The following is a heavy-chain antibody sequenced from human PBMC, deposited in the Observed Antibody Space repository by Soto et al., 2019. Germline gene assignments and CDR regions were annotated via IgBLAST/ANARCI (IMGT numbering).Heavy chain of an antibody. CDR2: IYYSGST. CDR3: ARQRHGYYDILTGYYQEDYFDY. Sequence: NPSETLSLTCTVSGGSISSSSYYWGWIRQPPGKGLEWIGSIYYSGSTYYNPSLKSRVTISVDTSKNQFSLKLSSVTAADTAVYYCARQRHGYYDILTGYYQEDYFDYWGQGTLVTVSS. D-gene: IGHD3-9*01. CDR1: GGSISSSSYY. J-gene: IGHJ4*02. V-gene: IGHV4-39*01.